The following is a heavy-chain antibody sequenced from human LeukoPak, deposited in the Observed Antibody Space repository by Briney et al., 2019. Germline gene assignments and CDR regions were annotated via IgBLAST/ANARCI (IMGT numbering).Heavy chain of an antibody. CDR1: GYTFTSYY. CDR3: GEKRSGYSFVFDN. J-gene: IGHJ4*02. CDR2: INPSGGST. V-gene: IGHV1-46*01. Sequence: ASVKVSCKASGYTFTSYYMHWVRQAPGQGLEWMGIINPSGGSTSYAQKFQGRVTMTRDTSTSTVYMELSSLRSEDTAVYYCGEKRSGYSFVFDNWGQGPLVTVS. D-gene: IGHD5-18*01.